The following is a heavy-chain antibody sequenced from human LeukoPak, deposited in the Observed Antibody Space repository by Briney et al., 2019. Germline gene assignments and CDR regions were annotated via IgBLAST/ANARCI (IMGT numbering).Heavy chain of an antibody. CDR1: GGSISSGGYY. Sequence: SETLSLTCTVSGGSISSGGYYWSWIRQHPGKGLEWIGYIYYSGSTYYNPSLKSRVTISVDTSKNQFSLKLSSVTAEDTAVYYCARGDYGDVRTYYFDYWGQGTLVTVSS. CDR3: ARGDYGDVRTYYFDY. J-gene: IGHJ4*02. D-gene: IGHD4-17*01. CDR2: IYYSGST. V-gene: IGHV4-31*03.